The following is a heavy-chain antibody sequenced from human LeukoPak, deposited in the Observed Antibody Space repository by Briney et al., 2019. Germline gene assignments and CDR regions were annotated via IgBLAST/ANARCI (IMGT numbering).Heavy chain of an antibody. CDR2: LYYSGST. CDR3: ARQLQHDYSIG. V-gene: IGHV4-39*01. J-gene: IGHJ4*02. D-gene: IGHD4-11*01. Sequence: PSETLSLTCAVYGGSFSSYYWGWIRQPPGKGLEWIGSLYYSGSTYYNPSLKSRVTISVDTSKNQFSLKLSSVTAADTAVYYCARQLQHDYSIGWGQGTLVTVSS. CDR1: GGSFSSYY.